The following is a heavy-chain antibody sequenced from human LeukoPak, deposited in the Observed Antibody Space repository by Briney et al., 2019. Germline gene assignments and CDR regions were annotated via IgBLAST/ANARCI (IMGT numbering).Heavy chain of an antibody. J-gene: IGHJ4*02. D-gene: IGHD3-22*01. CDR3: ARERDSSGHLFDY. Sequence: PGRSLRLSCAASGFTFSSYGMHWVRQAPGKGLEWVAVIWYDGSNKYYADSVKGRFTITRDNSKNTLYLQMNSLRAVDTAVYYCARERDSSGHLFDYWGQGTLVTVSS. CDR2: IWYDGSNK. CDR1: GFTFSSYG. V-gene: IGHV3-33*01.